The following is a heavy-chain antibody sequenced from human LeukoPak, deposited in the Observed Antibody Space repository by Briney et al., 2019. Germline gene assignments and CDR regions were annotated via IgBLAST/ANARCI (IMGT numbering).Heavy chain of an antibody. Sequence: SQTLSLTCTVSGGSISSGGYYWSWIRQHPGKGLEWIGYIYYSGSTYYNPSLKSRVTISVDTSKNQFSLKLSSVTAADTAVYYCAKVDYGSGSYYNGDLDYYGMDVWGQGTTVTVSS. CDR1: GGSISSGGYY. V-gene: IGHV4-31*03. J-gene: IGHJ6*02. CDR3: AKVDYGSGSYYNGDLDYYGMDV. D-gene: IGHD3-10*01. CDR2: IYYSGST.